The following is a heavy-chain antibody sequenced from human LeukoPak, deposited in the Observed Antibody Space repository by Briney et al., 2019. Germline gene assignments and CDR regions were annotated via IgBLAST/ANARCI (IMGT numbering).Heavy chain of an antibody. J-gene: IGHJ6*02. Sequence: GGSLRLSCAASGFTFSSYWMHWVRQAPGKGLVWVSRINSDGSSTSYADSVKGRFTISRDNAKNTLYLQMNSLRAEDTAVYYCARDRYDFWSGYFNYYYGMDVWGQGTTVTVSS. CDR1: GFTFSSYW. D-gene: IGHD3-3*01. V-gene: IGHV3-74*01. CDR2: INSDGSST. CDR3: ARDRYDFWSGYFNYYYGMDV.